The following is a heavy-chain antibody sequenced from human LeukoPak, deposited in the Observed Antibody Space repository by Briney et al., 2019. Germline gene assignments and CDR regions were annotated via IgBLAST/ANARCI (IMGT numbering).Heavy chain of an antibody. CDR3: AREGHTVMVY. V-gene: IGHV1-69*01. D-gene: IGHD5-18*01. Sequence: GSSVKVSCKASGGTFSSDAFSWVRQAPGQGLEWMGGITPIFGTANYAQKLQGRVTITADEFTSTVYMELSSLRSEDTAVYYCAREGHTVMVYWGQGTLVTVSS. CDR2: ITPIFGTA. J-gene: IGHJ4*02. CDR1: GGTFSSDA.